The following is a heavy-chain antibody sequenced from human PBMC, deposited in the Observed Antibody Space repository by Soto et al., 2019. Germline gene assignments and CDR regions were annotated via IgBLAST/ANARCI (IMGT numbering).Heavy chain of an antibody. D-gene: IGHD2-15*01. V-gene: IGHV1-69*13. CDR3: ARGRTCGGSCYSSQFDY. Sequence: SVKVSCKASGGTFSSYAISWVRQAPGQGLEWMGGIIPIFGTANYAQKFQGRVTITADESTSTAYMELSSLRSEDTAVYYCARGRTCGGSCYSSQFDYWGQGTLVTVSS. CDR1: GGTFSSYA. J-gene: IGHJ4*02. CDR2: IIPIFGTA.